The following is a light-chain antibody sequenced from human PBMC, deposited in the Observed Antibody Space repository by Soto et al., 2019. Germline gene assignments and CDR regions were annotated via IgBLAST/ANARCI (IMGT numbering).Light chain of an antibody. V-gene: IGLV2-23*02. CDR3: CSYAGRSTYV. CDR1: SSDVGSHNL. J-gene: IGLJ1*01. Sequence: QSVLTQPASVSGSPGQSITISCTGTSSDVGSHNLVSWYQQHPGKAPKLMIYEVSKRPSGVSNRFSGSKSGNTASLTISGLQAEDEADYYCCSYAGRSTYVFGTGTKVTVL. CDR2: EVS.